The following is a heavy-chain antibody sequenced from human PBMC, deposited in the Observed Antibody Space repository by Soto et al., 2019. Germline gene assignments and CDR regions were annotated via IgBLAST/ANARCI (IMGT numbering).Heavy chain of an antibody. Sequence: QVQLVQSGAEVKKPGSSVKVSCKASGGTFSSYAISWVRQAPGQGLEWMGGIIPIFGTANYAQKFQGRVTITADESTSTAYMELSSLRSEDTAVYYCAKTDYDILTGYPSVFYYYYGMDVWGQGTTVTVSS. CDR1: GGTFSSYA. CDR2: IIPIFGTA. D-gene: IGHD3-9*01. V-gene: IGHV1-69*01. CDR3: AKTDYDILTGYPSVFYYYYGMDV. J-gene: IGHJ6*02.